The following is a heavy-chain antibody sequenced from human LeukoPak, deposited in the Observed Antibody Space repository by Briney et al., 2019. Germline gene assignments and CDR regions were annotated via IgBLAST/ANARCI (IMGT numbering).Heavy chain of an antibody. CDR3: ARGLYQLLLWAYYYYYYGMDV. CDR1: GYTFTGYY. V-gene: IGHV1-2*02. Sequence: ASVKVSCKASGYTFTGYYIHWVRQAPGQGLEWMGWINPNSGGTNYAQKFQGRVTMTRDTSISTAYMELSRLRSDDTAVYYCARGLYQLLLWAYYYYYYGMDVWGQGTTVTVSS. J-gene: IGHJ6*02. CDR2: INPNSGGT. D-gene: IGHD2-2*01.